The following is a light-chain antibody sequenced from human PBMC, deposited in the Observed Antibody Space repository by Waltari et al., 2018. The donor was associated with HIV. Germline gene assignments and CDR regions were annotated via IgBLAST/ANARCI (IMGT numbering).Light chain of an antibody. CDR3: QSADSSGTYV. CDR2: KDT. Sequence: SYELKQPPSVSVSPGQTATITCSGDGLATQYAFWYQQKAGHAPVVVMYKDTERPLGIPERFSGSISGTTVTLTINEVQAEDEADYYCQSADSSGTYVFGSRTKVTVL. V-gene: IGLV3-25*03. CDR1: GLATQY. J-gene: IGLJ1*01.